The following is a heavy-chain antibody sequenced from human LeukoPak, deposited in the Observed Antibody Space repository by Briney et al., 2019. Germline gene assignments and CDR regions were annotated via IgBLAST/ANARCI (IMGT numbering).Heavy chain of an antibody. Sequence: GGSLRLSCAASGFTFSSYTMNWVRQAPGKGLEWVSSISSSNSYIYYADSVKGRFTISRDNAKNSLYLQMNSLRAEGTAVYYCAREVLAGYFDYWGQGTLVTVSS. J-gene: IGHJ4*02. CDR2: ISSSNSYI. CDR3: AREVLAGYFDY. CDR1: GFTFSSYT. V-gene: IGHV3-21*01.